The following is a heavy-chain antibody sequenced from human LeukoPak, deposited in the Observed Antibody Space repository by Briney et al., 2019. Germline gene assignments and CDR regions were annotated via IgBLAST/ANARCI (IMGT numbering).Heavy chain of an antibody. Sequence: PGGSLRLSCAASGFTVSSNYMSWVRQAPGKGLEWVSVIYSGGSTYYADSAKGRFTISRDNSKNTLFLQVNSLRAEDTAVYYCAKVRTYFYHGLDVWGQGTTVTVSS. V-gene: IGHV3-53*01. CDR3: AKVRTYFYHGLDV. D-gene: IGHD1-14*01. J-gene: IGHJ6*02. CDR1: GFTVSSNY. CDR2: IYSGGST.